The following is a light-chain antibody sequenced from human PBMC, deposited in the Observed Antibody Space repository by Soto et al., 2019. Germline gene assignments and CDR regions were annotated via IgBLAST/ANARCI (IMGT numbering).Light chain of an antibody. V-gene: IGLV1-47*01. CDR1: SSNIGRNY. J-gene: IGLJ2*01. CDR3: ATWDDSLGGPV. CDR2: RDN. Sequence: QSVLTQTPSVSGTPGQRVNISCSGSSSNIGRNYVYWYHQFPGTAPKLLIYRDNERPSGVPDRFSGSKSGTSASLAISGLRIGDDADYHYATWDDSLGGPVFGGGTKLTVL.